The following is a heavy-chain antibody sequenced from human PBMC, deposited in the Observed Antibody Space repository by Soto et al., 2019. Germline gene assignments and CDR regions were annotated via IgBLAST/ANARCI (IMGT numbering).Heavy chain of an antibody. J-gene: IGHJ6*02. CDR1: GGSISSSNW. V-gene: IGHV4-4*02. CDR3: ARDRDANFHYYGMDV. CDR2: IYHSGST. D-gene: IGHD7-27*01. Sequence: SETLSLTCAVSGGSISSSNWWSWVRQPPGKGLEWIGEIYHSGSTNYNPSLKSRVTISVDKSKNQFSLKLSSVTAADTAVYYCARDRDANFHYYGMDVWGQGTTVTVSS.